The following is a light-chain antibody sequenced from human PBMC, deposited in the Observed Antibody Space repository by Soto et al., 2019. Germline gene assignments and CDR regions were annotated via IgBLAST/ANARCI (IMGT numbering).Light chain of an antibody. CDR2: EVS. CDR1: SSDVGDNDF. CDR3: GSYTSSSTVI. Sequence: QSALTQPASMSGSPGQSITISCTGTSSDVGDNDFVSWYRHHPGKAPRLVIYEVSNRPSGVSNRFSGSKSGNTASLTISGLQAEDEADYYCGSYTSSSTVIFGGGTKLTVL. V-gene: IGLV2-14*01. J-gene: IGLJ2*01.